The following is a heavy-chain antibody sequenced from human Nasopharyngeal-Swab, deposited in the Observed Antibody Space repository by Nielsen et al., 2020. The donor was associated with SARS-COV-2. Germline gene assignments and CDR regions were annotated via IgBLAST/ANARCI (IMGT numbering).Heavy chain of an antibody. D-gene: IGHD1-26*01. Sequence: WIRQPPGKGPEWIGTISYTGSTYNPSLKSRVTMSVDTSKNQFSLKLSSVTDADTAVYYCARVRGGSYYFDYWGQGTLVTVSS. V-gene: IGHV4-39*07. J-gene: IGHJ4*02. CDR3: ARVRGGSYYFDY. CDR2: ISYTGST.